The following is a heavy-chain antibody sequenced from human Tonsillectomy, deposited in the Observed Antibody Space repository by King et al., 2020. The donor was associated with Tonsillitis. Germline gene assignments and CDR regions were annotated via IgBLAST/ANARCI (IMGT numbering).Heavy chain of an antibody. V-gene: IGHV1-2*02. D-gene: IGHD4-17*01. CDR1: GYTFTGYY. CDR2: INPNSGGT. J-gene: IGHJ5*02. Sequence: VQLVESGAEVKKPGASVKVSCKASGYTFTGYYMHWVRQAPGQGLEWMGWINPNSGGTNYAQKFQGRVTMTRDTSISTAYMELSRLRSDDTAVYYCARSPPDGDYSFWWFDPWGQGTLVTVSS. CDR3: ARSPPDGDYSFWWFDP.